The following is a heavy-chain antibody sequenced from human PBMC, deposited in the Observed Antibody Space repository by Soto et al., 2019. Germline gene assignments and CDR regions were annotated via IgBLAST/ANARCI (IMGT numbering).Heavy chain of an antibody. Sequence: SVKVSCKASGGTFSSYAISWVRQAPGQGLEWMGGIIPIFGTANYAQKFQGRVTITADKSTSTAYMELSSLRSEDTAVYYCAREGYDFWSGYYKTPYYYYGMDVWGQGTTVTVSS. CDR2: IIPIFGTA. CDR1: GGTFSSYA. V-gene: IGHV1-69*06. J-gene: IGHJ6*02. CDR3: AREGYDFWSGYYKTPYYYYGMDV. D-gene: IGHD3-3*01.